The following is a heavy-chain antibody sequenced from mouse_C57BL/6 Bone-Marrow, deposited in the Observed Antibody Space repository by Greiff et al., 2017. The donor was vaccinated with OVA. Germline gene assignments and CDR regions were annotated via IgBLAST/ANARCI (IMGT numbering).Heavy chain of an antibody. Sequence: VQLQQSGAELVKPRASVKLSCKASGYTFTSYWMHWVKQRPGQGLEWIGMIHPNSGSTNYNEKFKSKATLTVDKSSSTAYMQLSSLTSEDSAVYYCARRELYYGGFAYWGQGTLVTVSA. D-gene: IGHD1-1*01. CDR2: IHPNSGST. V-gene: IGHV1-64*01. CDR3: ARRELYYGGFAY. CDR1: GYTFTSYW. J-gene: IGHJ3*01.